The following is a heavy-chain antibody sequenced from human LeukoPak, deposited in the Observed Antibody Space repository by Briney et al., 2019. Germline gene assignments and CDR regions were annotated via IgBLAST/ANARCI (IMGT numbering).Heavy chain of an antibody. CDR3: ARQARELLLNY. CDR1: GGSISSSNYF. J-gene: IGHJ4*02. CDR2: ISYGGTT. Sequence: PSETLSLTCSVSGGSISSSNYFWGWIRRPPGEGLEWIGTISYGGTTYYNPSLKSRVTISVDTSKNQLSLNLNSVTAADTAVYYCARQARELLLNYWGQGTLVTVSS. D-gene: IGHD1-26*01. V-gene: IGHV4-39*01.